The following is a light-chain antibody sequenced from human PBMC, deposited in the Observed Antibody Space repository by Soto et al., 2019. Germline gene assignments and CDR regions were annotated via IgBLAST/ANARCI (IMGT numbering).Light chain of an antibody. Sequence: DTVLTQSPATLSLSPGDRATVSCRASQSVTTYLAWYQQKPGQAPRLLIYDASTRATGIPARFSGSGSGTDFTLTISSVEPEDFAVYYCQQYGSSITFGQGTRLEI. CDR2: DAS. J-gene: IGKJ5*01. CDR1: QSVTTY. CDR3: QQYGSSIT. V-gene: IGKV3-11*01.